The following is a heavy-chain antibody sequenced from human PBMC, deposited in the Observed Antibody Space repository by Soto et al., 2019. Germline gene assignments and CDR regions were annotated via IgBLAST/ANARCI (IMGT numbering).Heavy chain of an antibody. D-gene: IGHD3-10*01. Sequence: SQTLSLTCAISGDSVSSNSAAWNWIRQSPSRGLEWLGRTYYRSKWYNDYAVSVKSRITINPDTSKNQFSLQLNSVTPEDTAVYYCARVVRVSTTSYGSGSYYAGLGVFDIWGQGTMVIVSS. CDR2: TYYRSKWYN. CDR3: ARVVRVSTTSYGSGSYYAGLGVFDI. CDR1: GDSVSSNSAA. V-gene: IGHV6-1*01. J-gene: IGHJ3*02.